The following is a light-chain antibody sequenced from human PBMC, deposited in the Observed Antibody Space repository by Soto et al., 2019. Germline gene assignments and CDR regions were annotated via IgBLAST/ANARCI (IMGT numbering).Light chain of an antibody. CDR3: QQSYSTPIYT. Sequence: DIQLTQSPSSLSASVGDRVTITCRASQTIATFLNWYQQKPGRAPKVLIYGVSSLQSGVPFRFSGNGSGTDFTLTISSLQPGDFATHYCQQSYSTPIYTFGQGTKLE. CDR2: GVS. V-gene: IGKV1-39*01. J-gene: IGKJ2*01. CDR1: QTIATF.